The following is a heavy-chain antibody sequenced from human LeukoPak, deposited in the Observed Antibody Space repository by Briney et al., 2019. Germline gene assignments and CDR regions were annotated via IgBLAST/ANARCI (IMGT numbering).Heavy chain of an antibody. J-gene: IGHJ6*03. CDR3: AKAGHSSGWYYYYYMDV. D-gene: IGHD6-19*01. V-gene: IGHV3-23*01. CDR2: ISGSGGST. CDR1: GFTFSSYG. Sequence: HPGGSLRLSCAASGFTFSSYGMGWVRQAPGKGLEWVSAISGSGGSTYYADSVKGRFTISRDNSKNTLYLQMNSLRAEDTAVYYCAKAGHSSGWYYYYYMDVWGKGTTVTVSS.